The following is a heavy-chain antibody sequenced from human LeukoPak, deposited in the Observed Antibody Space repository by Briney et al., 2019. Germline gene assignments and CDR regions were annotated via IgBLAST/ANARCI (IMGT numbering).Heavy chain of an antibody. J-gene: IGHJ6*02. CDR3: AKDLITMVRGSAMDV. V-gene: IGHV3-30*18. CDR2: IIYDGYYK. CDR1: GFSFNNYG. Sequence: GGSLRLSCAASGFSFNNYGMHWVRQAPGKGLEWVALIIYDGYYKYYADSVKGLFTISRDDSKNTLYLQVNSLRAEDTAVYYCAKDLITMVRGSAMDVWGQGTTVTVSS. D-gene: IGHD3-10*01.